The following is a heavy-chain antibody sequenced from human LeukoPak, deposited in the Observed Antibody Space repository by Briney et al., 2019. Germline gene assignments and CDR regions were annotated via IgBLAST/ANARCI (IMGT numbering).Heavy chain of an antibody. V-gene: IGHV3-23*01. CDR3: AKEEEAAAGIRGGPFDY. D-gene: IGHD6-13*01. CDR2: ISGSGGST. Sequence: GGSLGLSCAASGFTFSSYAMSWVRQAPGKGLEWVSAISGSGGSTYYADSVKGRFTISRDNSKNTLYLQMNSLRAEDTAVYYCAKEEEAAAGIRGGPFDYWGQGTLVTVSS. CDR1: GFTFSSYA. J-gene: IGHJ4*02.